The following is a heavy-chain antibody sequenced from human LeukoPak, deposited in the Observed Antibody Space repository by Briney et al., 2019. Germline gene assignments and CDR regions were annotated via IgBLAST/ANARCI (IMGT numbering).Heavy chain of an antibody. Sequence: ASVKVSCKTSGYTFIGYYMHWVRQAPGQGLEWMGWINPNSGGTNYAQKFQGRVTLTRVTSISTAYMELNSLTSDDTAVYYCAAQRVVGPTYYWAQGTLVTVSS. CDR3: AAQRVVGPTYY. D-gene: IGHD1-26*01. V-gene: IGHV1-2*02. J-gene: IGHJ4*02. CDR1: GYTFIGYY. CDR2: INPNSGGT.